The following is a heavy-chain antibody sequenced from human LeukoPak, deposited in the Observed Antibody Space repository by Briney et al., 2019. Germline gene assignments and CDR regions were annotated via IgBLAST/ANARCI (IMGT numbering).Heavy chain of an antibody. CDR2: FDPEDGET. D-gene: IGHD3-3*01. CDR1: GYTLTELS. V-gene: IGHV1-24*01. CDR3: ATKTPTDEGPHYYDFWSGYLTDI. Sequence: GASVKVSCKVSGYTLTELSMHWVRQAPGKGLEWMGGFDPEDGETIYAQKFQGRVTMTEDTSTDTAYMELSSLRSEDTAVYYCATKTPTDEGPHYYDFWSGYLTDIWGQGTMVTVSS. J-gene: IGHJ3*02.